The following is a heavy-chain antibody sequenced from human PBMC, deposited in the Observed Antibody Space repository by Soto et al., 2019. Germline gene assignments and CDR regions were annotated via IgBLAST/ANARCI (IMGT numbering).Heavy chain of an antibody. CDR3: AKDSSGWDY. D-gene: IGHD6-19*01. CDR1: GFTFSSYS. V-gene: IGHV3-48*01. J-gene: IGHJ4*02. CDR2: ISSSSSTI. Sequence: EVQLVESGGGLVQPGGSLRLSCAASGFTFSSYSMNWVRQAPGKGLEWVSYISSSSSTIYYADSVKGRFTISRDNAKNSLYLQMNSLRAEDTAVYYCAKDSSGWDYWGQGTLVTVSS.